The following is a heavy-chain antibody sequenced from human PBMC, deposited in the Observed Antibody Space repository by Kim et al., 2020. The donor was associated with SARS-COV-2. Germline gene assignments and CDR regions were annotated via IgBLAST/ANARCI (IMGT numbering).Heavy chain of an antibody. V-gene: IGHV1-8*01. J-gene: IGHJ6*02. Sequence: ASVKVSCKASGYTFTSYDINWVRQATGQGLEWMGWMNPNSGNTGYAQKFQGRVTMTRNTSISTAYMELSSLRSEDTAVYYCARDREYQLLLGYYYGMDVWGQGTTVTVSS. D-gene: IGHD2-2*01. CDR1: GYTFTSYD. CDR3: ARDREYQLLLGYYYGMDV. CDR2: MNPNSGNT.